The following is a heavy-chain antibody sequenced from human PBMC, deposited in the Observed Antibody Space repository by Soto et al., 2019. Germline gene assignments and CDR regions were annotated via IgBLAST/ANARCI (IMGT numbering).Heavy chain of an antibody. J-gene: IGHJ4*02. CDR1: GGSITRGGYY. Sequence: SETLSLTCTVSGGSITRGGYYWSWIRQHPGKGLEWIGYIYNSGTTYYNPSLKSRVTISVDTSKNQFSLKLTSVTAADTAVYYCATMGTPATGLYYFDYWGQGTLVTVSS. D-gene: IGHD5-18*01. CDR2: IYNSGTT. CDR3: ATMGTPATGLYYFDY. V-gene: IGHV4-31*03.